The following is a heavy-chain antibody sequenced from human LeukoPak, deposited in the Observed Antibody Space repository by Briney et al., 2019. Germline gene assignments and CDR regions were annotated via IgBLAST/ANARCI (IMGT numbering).Heavy chain of an antibody. CDR2: ISPDGSTT. CDR1: GFTFSSYW. D-gene: IGHD3-16*02. Sequence: GGSLRLSCAASGFTFSSYWMHWVRQAPGKGLTWVSRISPDGSTTSYADSVKGRFTISRDNAKNTLYLQISGLRAEDTAVYYCARSYLAFDYWGQGTLVTVSS. J-gene: IGHJ4*02. V-gene: IGHV3-74*01. CDR3: ARSYLAFDY.